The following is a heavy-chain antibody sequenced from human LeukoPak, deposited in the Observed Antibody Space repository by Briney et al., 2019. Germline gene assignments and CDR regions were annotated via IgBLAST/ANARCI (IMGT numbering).Heavy chain of an antibody. CDR1: GFTFSSYW. D-gene: IGHD3-16*01. CDR3: ARDYPNRGYLDY. J-gene: IGHJ4*02. CDR2: INSDGSST. V-gene: IGHV3-74*01. Sequence: PGGSLRLSCAASGFTFSSYWMHWVRHAPGKGLVWVSRINSDGSSTSYPDSVKGRFTISRDNAKNTLYLQMNSLRAEDTAVYYCARDYPNRGYLDYWGQGTLVTVSS.